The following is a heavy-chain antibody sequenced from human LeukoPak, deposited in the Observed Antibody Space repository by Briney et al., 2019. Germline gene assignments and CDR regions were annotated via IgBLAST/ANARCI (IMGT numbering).Heavy chain of an antibody. CDR2: MNPNSGNT. CDR1: GYTFTSYD. Sequence: GASVKVSCKASGYTFTSYDINWVRQATGQGLEWMGLMNPNSGNTGYAQKFQGRVTMTRNTSISTAYMELSSLRSEDRAVYYCARVSMGYCSGGSCYSDWFDPWGQGTLVTVSS. V-gene: IGHV1-8*01. J-gene: IGHJ5*02. D-gene: IGHD2-15*01. CDR3: ARVSMGYCSGGSCYSDWFDP.